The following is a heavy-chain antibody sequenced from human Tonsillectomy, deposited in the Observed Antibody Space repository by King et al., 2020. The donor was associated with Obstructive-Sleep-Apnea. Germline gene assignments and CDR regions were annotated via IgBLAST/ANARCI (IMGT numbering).Heavy chain of an antibody. J-gene: IGHJ6*01. CDR3: ARGGVTLVREMDV. CDR2: IIPLLSVV. Sequence: QLVQSGAEVKKPGSSVKVSCKAPGATFSSCAFSWVRQAPGQRLEWMGRIIPLLSVVQYAQKFQGRVTITADKSTSTAYMELSSLTSEDTAVYYCARGGVTLVREMDVWGQGTTVTVSS. V-gene: IGHV1-69*09. CDR1: GATFSSCA. D-gene: IGHD3-10*01.